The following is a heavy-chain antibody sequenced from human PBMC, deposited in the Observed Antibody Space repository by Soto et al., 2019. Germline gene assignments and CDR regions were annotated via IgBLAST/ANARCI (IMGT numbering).Heavy chain of an antibody. J-gene: IGHJ6*02. CDR1: GFTFSSYW. CDR2: INSDGSST. V-gene: IGHV3-74*01. CDR3: ARVVREQWLRIYGMDA. D-gene: IGHD6-19*01. Sequence: GGSLRLSCSASGFTFSSYWMHWVRQAPGKGLVWVSRINSDGSSTSYADSVKGRFTISRDNAKNTLYLQMNSLRAEDTAAYYCARVVREQWLRIYGMDAWGQGTTVTVSS.